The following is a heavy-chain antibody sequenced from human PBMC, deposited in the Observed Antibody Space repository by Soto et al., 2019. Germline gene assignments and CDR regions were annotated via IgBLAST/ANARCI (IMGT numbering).Heavy chain of an antibody. CDR2: ISGSGGST. CDR3: AKHIGGGSGWYSGY. J-gene: IGHJ4*02. Sequence: PGGSLRLSCAASGFTFISYAMSWVRQAPGKGLEWVSAISGSGGSTYYADSVKGRFTISRDNSKNTLYLQMNSLRAEDTAVYYCAKHIGGGSGWYSGYWGQGTPGHRLL. CDR1: GFTFISYA. D-gene: IGHD6-19*01. V-gene: IGHV3-23*01.